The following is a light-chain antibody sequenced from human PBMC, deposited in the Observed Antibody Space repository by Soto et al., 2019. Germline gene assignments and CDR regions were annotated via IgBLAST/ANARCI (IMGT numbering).Light chain of an antibody. CDR1: QSVSSY. Sequence: EIVLTQSPATLSLSPGERATLSCRASQSVSSYLAWYQQKAGQAPRLLIYDGSNRATGIPARFSGSGSGTDFTLTISSLEPEYFAVYYCQQRINWPPLTFGGGTRVDIK. CDR3: QQRINWPPLT. CDR2: DGS. V-gene: IGKV3-11*01. J-gene: IGKJ4*01.